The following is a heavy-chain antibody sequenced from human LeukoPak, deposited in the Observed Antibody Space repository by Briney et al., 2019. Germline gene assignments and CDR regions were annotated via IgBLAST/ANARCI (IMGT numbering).Heavy chain of an antibody. J-gene: IGHJ4*02. D-gene: IGHD3-10*01. CDR1: GGSFSGYY. V-gene: IGHV4-34*01. CDR2: INHSGST. CDR3: ARGSTGIDY. Sequence: SGTLSLTCAVYGGSFSGYYWSWIRQPPGKGLEWIGEINHSGSTNYNPSLKSRVTISVDTSKNQFSLKLSSVTAADTAVYYCARGSTGIDYWGQGTLVTVSS.